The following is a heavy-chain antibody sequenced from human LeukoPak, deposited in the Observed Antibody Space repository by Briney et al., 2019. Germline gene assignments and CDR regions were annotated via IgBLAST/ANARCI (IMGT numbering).Heavy chain of an antibody. Sequence: SETLSLTCTVSGGSISNYYWSWIRQPPEKGLEWIGYINYSGSTTYNPSLKSRVTISVDTSKNQFSLKLTSATAAVTAVYYCARQAAANSIDYWGQGTVVTVSS. CDR1: GGSISNYY. CDR2: INYSGST. V-gene: IGHV4-59*08. CDR3: ARQAAANSIDY. J-gene: IGHJ4*02. D-gene: IGHD2-2*01.